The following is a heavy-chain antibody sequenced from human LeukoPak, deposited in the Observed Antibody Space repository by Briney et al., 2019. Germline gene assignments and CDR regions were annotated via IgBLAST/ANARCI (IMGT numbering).Heavy chain of an antibody. CDR1: PGSISSFY. V-gene: IGHV4-59*08. J-gene: IGHJ5*02. Sequence: SETLSLTCTGSPGSISSFYWSCIRQPPGKGLEWIGYIFYRGNTHYNPSLRSRVSMSVDTSKDQISLQLNSVTAADTAVYYCARLPGTGDYGWFDPWGQGTLVIVSS. CDR2: IFYRGNT. D-gene: IGHD4-17*01. CDR3: ARLPGTGDYGWFDP.